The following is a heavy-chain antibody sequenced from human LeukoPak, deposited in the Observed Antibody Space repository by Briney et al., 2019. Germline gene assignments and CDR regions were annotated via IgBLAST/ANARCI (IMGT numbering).Heavy chain of an antibody. CDR2: IYYSGST. V-gene: IGHV4-59*08. CDR3: ARHDGNYSRYGRRNQRHFDY. Sequence: PSETLSLTCTVSGGSISGYYWSWIRQPPGKGLEWIGYIYYSGSTNYNPSLKSRVTISVDTSKNQFSLKLSSVTAADTAVYYCARHDGNYSRYGRRNQRHFDYWGQGTLVTVSS. D-gene: IGHD4-23*01. J-gene: IGHJ4*02. CDR1: GGSISGYY.